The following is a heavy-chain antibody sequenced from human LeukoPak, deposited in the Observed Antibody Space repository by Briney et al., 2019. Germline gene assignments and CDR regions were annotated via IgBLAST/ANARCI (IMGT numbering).Heavy chain of an antibody. Sequence: SQTLSLTCTVSGGSVSSGGYYWSWIRQPPGKGLEWIGYIYHSGSTYYNPSLKSRVTISVDKSKNQFSLKLSSVTAADTAVYYCASGSKVGATIHWGQGTLVTVSS. V-gene: IGHV4-30-2*01. CDR3: ASGSKVGATIH. D-gene: IGHD1-26*01. CDR2: IYHSGST. J-gene: IGHJ4*02. CDR1: GGSVSSGGYY.